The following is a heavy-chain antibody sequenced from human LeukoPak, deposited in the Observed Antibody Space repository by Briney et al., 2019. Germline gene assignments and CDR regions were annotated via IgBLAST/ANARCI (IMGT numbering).Heavy chain of an antibody. J-gene: IGHJ4*02. Sequence: GGSLKLSCAASGLTFSRSAIHWVRQASGKGLEWVGRIRSKANSYATAYTASVQGRFTISRDDSKNTAYLQMNSLKTEDTAVYYCMSWRSSGFSYWGQGTLDTVSS. CDR3: MSWRSSGFSY. D-gene: IGHD6-19*01. CDR2: IRSKANSYAT. CDR1: GLTFSRSA. V-gene: IGHV3-73*01.